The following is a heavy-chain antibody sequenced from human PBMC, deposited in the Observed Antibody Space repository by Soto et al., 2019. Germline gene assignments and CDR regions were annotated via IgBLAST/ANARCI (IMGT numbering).Heavy chain of an antibody. CDR3: TGNYDFWSGADHYYYGMDV. D-gene: IGHD3-3*01. V-gene: IGHV3-73*01. CDR1: GFTFSGSA. Sequence: GGSLRLSCAASGFTFSGSAMHWVRQASGKGLEWVGRIRSKANSYATAYAASVKGRFTISRDDSKNTAYLQMNSLKTEDTAVYYCTGNYDFWSGADHYYYGMDVWGQGTTVTVSS. CDR2: IRSKANSYAT. J-gene: IGHJ6*02.